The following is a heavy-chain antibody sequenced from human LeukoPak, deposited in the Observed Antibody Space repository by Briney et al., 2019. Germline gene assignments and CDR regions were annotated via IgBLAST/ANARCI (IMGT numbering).Heavy chain of an antibody. V-gene: IGHV3-30*02. CDR2: IRYDGSNK. CDR1: GFTFSSYG. D-gene: IGHD6-19*01. CDR3: AKDPMIAVAGTFGFKNRNYYYYGMDV. Sequence: PGGSLRLSCAAPGFTFSSYGMHWVRQAPGKGLEWVAFIRYDGSNKYYADSVKGRFTISRDNSKNTLYLQMNSLRAEDTAVYYCAKDPMIAVAGTFGFKNRNYYYYGMDVWGQGTTVTVSS. J-gene: IGHJ6*02.